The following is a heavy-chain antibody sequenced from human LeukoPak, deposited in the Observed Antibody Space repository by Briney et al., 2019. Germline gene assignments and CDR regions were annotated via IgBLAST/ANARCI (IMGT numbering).Heavy chain of an antibody. CDR2: IYYSGST. D-gene: IGHD3-3*01. Sequence: SENLSLTCTVSGGSISSYYWSWIRQPPGKGLEGIGYIYYSGSTNYNPSLKSRVTISVDTSKNQSSLKLSSVTAADTAVYYCARIKRKMPILRFLEWQHWGKQDTTFDYWGQGTLVTVSS. J-gene: IGHJ4*02. V-gene: IGHV4-59*01. CDR1: GGSISSYY. CDR3: ARIKRKMPILRFLEWQHWGKQDTTFDY.